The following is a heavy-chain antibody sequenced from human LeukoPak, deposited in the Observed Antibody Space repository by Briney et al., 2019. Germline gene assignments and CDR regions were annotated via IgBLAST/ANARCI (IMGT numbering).Heavy chain of an antibody. V-gene: IGHV1-3*01. CDR2: INAGNGNT. J-gene: IGHJ5*02. CDR3: ARDLTVGASDWFDP. CDR1: GYTFTSYA. D-gene: IGHD1-26*01. Sequence: GASVKVSCKASGYTFTSYAMHWVRQAPGQRLEWVGWINAGNGNTKYSQKFQGRVTITRDTSASTAYMELSSLRSEDTAVYYCARDLTVGASDWFDPWGQGTLVTVSS.